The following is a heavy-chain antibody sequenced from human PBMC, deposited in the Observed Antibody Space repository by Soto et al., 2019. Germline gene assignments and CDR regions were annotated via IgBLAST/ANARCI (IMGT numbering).Heavy chain of an antibody. V-gene: IGHV1-18*04. CDR2: ISAYNGNT. Sequence: ASVKVSCKASGYTFTRYGISWVRQAPGQGLEWMGWISAYNGNTNYAQKLHGRVTLTTDTSTSPAYMELRSLRSDDTAVYYCAIGSWGGSCYPYYYYYGMDVWGQGTTVTV. CDR1: GYTFTRYG. CDR3: AIGSWGGSCYPYYYYYGMDV. D-gene: IGHD2-15*01. J-gene: IGHJ6*02.